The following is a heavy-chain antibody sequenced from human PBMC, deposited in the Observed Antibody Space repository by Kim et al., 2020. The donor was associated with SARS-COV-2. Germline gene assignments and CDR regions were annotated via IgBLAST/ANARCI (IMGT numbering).Heavy chain of an antibody. CDR2: GST. CDR3: ARGGGNFDY. J-gene: IGHJ4*02. Sequence: GSTYYNPSLKSGVTISVDRSKNQFCLKLSSVTAADTAVYYCARGGGNFDYWGQGTLVTVSS. V-gene: IGHV4-30-2*01. D-gene: IGHD2-15*01.